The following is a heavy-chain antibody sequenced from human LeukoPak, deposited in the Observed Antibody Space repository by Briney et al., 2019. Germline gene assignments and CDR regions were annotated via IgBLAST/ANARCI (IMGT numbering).Heavy chain of an antibody. J-gene: IGHJ4*02. Sequence: ASVKVSCKASGYTFTSYYMHWVRLAPGQGLEWMGIINPSGGSTNYAQKFQGRVTMTRDTSTSTVYMELSSLRSEDTAVYYCAREGTGSSGWYRDFDYWGQGTLVTVSS. CDR3: AREGTGSSGWYRDFDY. D-gene: IGHD6-19*01. CDR1: GYTFTSYY. CDR2: INPSGGST. V-gene: IGHV1-46*01.